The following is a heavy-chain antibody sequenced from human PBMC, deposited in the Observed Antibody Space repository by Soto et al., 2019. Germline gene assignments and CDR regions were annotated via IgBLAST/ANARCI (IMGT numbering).Heavy chain of an antibody. Sequence: GGSLRLSCAASGLTFSTYGFHWVRQAPGKGLEWVAVISNDVRNIHYAESVKGRFTISRDNSKNTLYLQMNSLRPNDTAVYYCVKDSLGGLTPVFMPGPDCGQGPLVTVYS. D-gene: IGHD2-2*01. CDR1: GLTFSTYG. J-gene: IGHJ4*02. V-gene: IGHV3-30*18. CDR3: VKDSLGGLTPVFMPGPD. CDR2: ISNDVRNI.